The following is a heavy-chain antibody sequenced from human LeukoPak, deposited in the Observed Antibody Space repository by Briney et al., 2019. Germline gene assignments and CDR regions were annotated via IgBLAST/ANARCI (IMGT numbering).Heavy chain of an antibody. CDR2: INHSGST. Sequence: SETLSLTCAVYGGSFSGYYWSWIRQPPGKGLEWIGEINHSGSTNYNPSLKSRVTISVDTSKNQFSLKLSSVTAADTAVYYCARDLKQLGPIAARPGNFDYWGQGTLVTVSS. CDR3: ARDLKQLGPIAARPGNFDY. D-gene: IGHD6-6*01. J-gene: IGHJ4*02. V-gene: IGHV4-34*01. CDR1: GGSFSGYY.